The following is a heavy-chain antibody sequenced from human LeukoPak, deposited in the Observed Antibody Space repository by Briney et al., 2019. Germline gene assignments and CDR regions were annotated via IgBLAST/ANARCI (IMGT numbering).Heavy chain of an antibody. V-gene: IGHV3-74*01. D-gene: IGHD3-10*01. Sequence: PGGSLRLSCAASGFTFSDYWMHWVRQTPGQGLVWVSRINSDGSRTDYADSVRGRFTISRDNAKNTLYLQMNSLRTEDTALYYCAKDGDQGELLLSWGQGTLVTVSS. CDR1: GFTFSDYW. CDR2: INSDGSRT. J-gene: IGHJ4*02. CDR3: AKDGDQGELLLS.